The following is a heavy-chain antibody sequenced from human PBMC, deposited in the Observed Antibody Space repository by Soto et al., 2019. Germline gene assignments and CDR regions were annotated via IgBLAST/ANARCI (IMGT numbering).Heavy chain of an antibody. Sequence: PSETLSLTCTVSGGSIISGDYYWSLIRQPPGKGLEWIGYIYYSGSTYYNPSLKSRVTISVDTSKNQFSLKLSSVTAADTAVYYCARGENYDILTGYPREALGNWFDPWGQGTLVTVSS. V-gene: IGHV4-30-4*01. D-gene: IGHD3-9*01. CDR3: ARGENYDILTGYPREALGNWFDP. CDR1: GGSIISGDYY. CDR2: IYYSGST. J-gene: IGHJ5*02.